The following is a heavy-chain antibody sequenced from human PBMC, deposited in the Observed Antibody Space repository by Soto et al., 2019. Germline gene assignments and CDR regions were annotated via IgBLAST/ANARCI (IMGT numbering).Heavy chain of an antibody. Sequence: GSLRLSCAASGFTFSSYAMSWVRQAPRKGLEWVSAISGSGGSTYYADSVKGRFTISRDNSKNTLYLQMNSLRAEDTAVYYCARDGGIVATIPYYYYGMDVWGQGTTVTVSS. D-gene: IGHD5-12*01. CDR2: ISGSGGST. CDR3: ARDGGIVATIPYYYYGMDV. J-gene: IGHJ6*02. V-gene: IGHV3-23*01. CDR1: GFTFSSYA.